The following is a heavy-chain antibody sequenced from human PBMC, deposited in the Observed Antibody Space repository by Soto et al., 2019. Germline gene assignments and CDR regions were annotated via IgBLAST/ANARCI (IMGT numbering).Heavy chain of an antibody. CDR1: GYTFTSYG. D-gene: IGHD1-26*01. V-gene: IGHV1-18*01. Sequence: QVQLVQSGAEVKKPGASVKVSCKASGYTFTSYGISWVRQAPGQGLEWMGWISAYNGNTNYAQKPHGRVTKTTDTSTTTAYIELRSLRSDATAVYYSARGRTPGIVGDTTVDCWGHGTLVTVSS. CDR2: ISAYNGNT. J-gene: IGHJ4*01. CDR3: ARGRTPGIVGDTTVDC.